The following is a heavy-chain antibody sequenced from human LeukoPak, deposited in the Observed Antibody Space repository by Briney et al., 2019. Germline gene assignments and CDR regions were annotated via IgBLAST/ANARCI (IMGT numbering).Heavy chain of an antibody. CDR3: ARDWDCILPDCPFLQ. D-gene: IGHD2-15*01. V-gene: IGHV1-69*13. CDR2: IIPIFGTA. J-gene: IGHJ4*02. Sequence: SVKVSCKASGGTFSSYAISWVRQAPGQGLEWMGGIIPIFGTANYAQKFQGRVTITADESTSTAYMELSSLRSEDTAVYYCARDWDCILPDCPFLQWGQGTLVTVSS. CDR1: GGTFSSYA.